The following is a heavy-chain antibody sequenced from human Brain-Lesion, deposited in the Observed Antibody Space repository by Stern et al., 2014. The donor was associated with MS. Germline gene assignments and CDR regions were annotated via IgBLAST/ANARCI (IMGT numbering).Heavy chain of an antibody. CDR3: ARKTTAKN. Sequence: EVQLVESGGGLVQPGGSLRLSCAGSGFTFRHYWMTWVRQAPGKGLEWVASINKDGSEKYYVDSLKGRFTISRDNAKNSLYLQMTSLRADDTAVYYCARKTTAKNWGQGTLVTVSS. D-gene: IGHD4-17*01. J-gene: IGHJ4*02. CDR1: GFTFRHYW. V-gene: IGHV3-7*01. CDR2: INKDGSEK.